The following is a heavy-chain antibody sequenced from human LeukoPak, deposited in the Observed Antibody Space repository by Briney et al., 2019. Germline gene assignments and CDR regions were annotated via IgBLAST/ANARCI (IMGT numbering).Heavy chain of an antibody. J-gene: IGHJ4*02. V-gene: IGHV4-30-4*01. Sequence: SGTLSLTCTVAGGSTSSGDYDWSWIRQPPGKGLEWIGYISYSGRTYYNPSLKSRVTISVDKSKNQVSLKLSSVTAADTAVYYCARGADYFDYWGQGTLVTVSS. CDR1: GGSTSSGDYD. D-gene: IGHD6-25*01. CDR2: ISYSGRT. CDR3: ARGADYFDY.